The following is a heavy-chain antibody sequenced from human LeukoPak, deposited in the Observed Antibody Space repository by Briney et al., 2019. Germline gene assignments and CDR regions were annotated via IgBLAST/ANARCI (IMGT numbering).Heavy chain of an antibody. V-gene: IGHV3-48*03. CDR2: ISSSGSTI. J-gene: IGHJ4*02. Sequence: GGPLRLSCAAAGFTFSRSWMHWVCQAPEKGLEWVSYISSSGSTIYYADSVKGRFTISRDNAKNSLYLQMNSLRAEDTAVYYCARGMTTYFDYWGQGTLVTVSS. CDR1: GFTFSRSW. D-gene: IGHD4-11*01. CDR3: ARGMTTYFDY.